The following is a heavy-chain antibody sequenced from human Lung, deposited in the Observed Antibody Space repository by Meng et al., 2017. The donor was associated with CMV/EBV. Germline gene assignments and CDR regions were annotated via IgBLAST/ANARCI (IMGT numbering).Heavy chain of an antibody. CDR3: ATVYCSSYKICYPDS. D-gene: IGHD2-2*01. Sequence: SETLSLTCSVPGVSINSYFWTWVRQLPGKGLEWIGHIYNDGGSTDYNPSLNSRVTLSSDTSRNQVSLRVTSVTAADTAAYYCATVYCSSYKICYPDSWGQGTLVTFSS. CDR1: GVSINSYF. J-gene: IGHJ4*02. CDR2: IYNDGGST. V-gene: IGHV4-59*01.